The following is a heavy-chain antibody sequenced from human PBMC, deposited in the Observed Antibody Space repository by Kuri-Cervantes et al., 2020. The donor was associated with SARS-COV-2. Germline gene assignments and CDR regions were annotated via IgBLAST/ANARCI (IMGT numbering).Heavy chain of an antibody. CDR3: ARGEYCSSTSCYYYYYMDV. CDR1: GFTFSSYW. CDR2: ISSSSSTI. Sequence: GGSLRLSCAASGFTFSSYWMSWVRQAPGKGLEWVSYISSSSSTIYYADSVKGRFTISRDNAKNSLYLQMNSLRAEDTAVYYCARGEYCSSTSCYYYYYMDVWGKGTTVTVSS. V-gene: IGHV3-48*01. D-gene: IGHD2-2*01. J-gene: IGHJ6*03.